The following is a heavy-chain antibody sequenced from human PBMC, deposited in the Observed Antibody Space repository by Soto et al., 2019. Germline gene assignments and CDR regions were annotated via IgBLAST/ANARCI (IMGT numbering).Heavy chain of an antibody. Sequence: PSETLSLPCTVSGGSLSSYYWSWIRQPPGKGLEWIGYIYYSGSTNYSPSLKSRVTISVDTSKNQFSMKLSSVTAAHTAVCYCARVARCSSTSCPKGKFDYWGQGTLVTVS. J-gene: IGHJ4*02. CDR2: IYYSGST. CDR3: ARVARCSSTSCPKGKFDY. V-gene: IGHV4-59*01. D-gene: IGHD2-2*01. CDR1: GGSLSSYY.